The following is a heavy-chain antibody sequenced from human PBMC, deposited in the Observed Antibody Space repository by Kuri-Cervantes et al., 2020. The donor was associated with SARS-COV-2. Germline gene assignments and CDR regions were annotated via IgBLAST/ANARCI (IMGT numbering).Heavy chain of an antibody. D-gene: IGHD4-17*01. CDR1: GFTFDDYG. Sequence: GGSLRLSCAASGFTFDDYGMSGVRRAPGKGREWVSDIDWYGGSTGYAASVKGRFTISRDNAKNTLYLQMNNLRAEDTALYHCATNDYGVSYMDVWGKGTTVTVSS. J-gene: IGHJ6*04. V-gene: IGHV3-20*01. CDR3: ATNDYGVSYMDV. CDR2: IDWYGGST.